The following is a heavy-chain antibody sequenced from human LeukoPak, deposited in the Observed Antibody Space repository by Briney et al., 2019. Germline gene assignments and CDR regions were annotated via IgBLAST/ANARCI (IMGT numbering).Heavy chain of an antibody. J-gene: IGHJ4*02. Sequence: SVTVSCKASGGTFSSYAISWVRQAPGQGLEWMGGIIPIFGTANYAQKFQGRVTITADESTSTAYMELSSLRSEDTAVYYCAIKNYYGSGSSSGDYWGQGTLVTVSS. CDR2: IIPIFGTA. CDR3: AIKNYYGSGSSSGDY. V-gene: IGHV1-69*13. CDR1: GGTFSSYA. D-gene: IGHD3-10*01.